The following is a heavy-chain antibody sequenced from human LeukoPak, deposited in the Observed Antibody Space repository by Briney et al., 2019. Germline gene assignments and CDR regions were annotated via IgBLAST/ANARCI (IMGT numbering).Heavy chain of an antibody. CDR1: GRSISSSGHY. Sequence: SETLSLTCSVSGRSISSSGHYWGWIRQPPGKGLEWIGSVYYSGSTYYNPSLKSRVTISEDTSKNHFSLKLTSVTAADTAMYYCVRALADTSGYYSHFDYWGKGILVTVSS. V-gene: IGHV4-39*07. CDR2: VYYSGST. J-gene: IGHJ4*02. CDR3: VRALADTSGYYSHFDY. D-gene: IGHD3-22*01.